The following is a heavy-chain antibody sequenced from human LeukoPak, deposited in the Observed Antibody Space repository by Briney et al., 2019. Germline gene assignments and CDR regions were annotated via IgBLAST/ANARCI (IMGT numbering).Heavy chain of an antibody. CDR3: ARDHDYDILRGYMDV. J-gene: IGHJ6*03. D-gene: IGHD3-9*01. Sequence: ASVKVSCKASGYTFTSYDINWVRQATGQGLEWMGWINPNSGGTNYAQKFQGRVTMTRDTSISTAYMELSRLRSDDTAVYYCARDHDYDILRGYMDVWGKGTTVTISS. CDR1: GYTFTSYD. CDR2: INPNSGGT. V-gene: IGHV1-2*02.